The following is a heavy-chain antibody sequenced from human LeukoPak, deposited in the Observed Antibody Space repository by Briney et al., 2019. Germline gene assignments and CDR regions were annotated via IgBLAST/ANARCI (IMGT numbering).Heavy chain of an antibody. CDR2: INPNSGGT. V-gene: IGHV1-2*02. D-gene: IGHD4-23*01. CDR1: GYTFTGYY. CDR3: ARVLVGTPGGGY. J-gene: IGHJ4*01. Sequence: ASVTVSCKASGYTFTGYYLHWVRQAPGQGLEWMGWINPNSGGTNYAQRFQGRVTMTRDTFIVTAYMELSNLTSDDMAVYYCARVLVGTPGGGYWGQGTLVTISS.